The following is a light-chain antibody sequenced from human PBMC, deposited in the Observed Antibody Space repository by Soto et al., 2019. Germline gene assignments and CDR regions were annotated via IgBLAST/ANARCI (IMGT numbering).Light chain of an antibody. CDR1: QIISTSY. CDR2: GAS. CDR3: QQYVVSHVFT. Sequence: EIVLTQSPGTLSLSPGERATLSCRASQIISTSYLAWYQQKPGRAPRLLIYGASTRAPGIPDRFSGSGSGTDFTLTISGLEPDDFAVYYCQQYVVSHVFTFGQGTKLEIK. J-gene: IGKJ2*01. V-gene: IGKV3-20*01.